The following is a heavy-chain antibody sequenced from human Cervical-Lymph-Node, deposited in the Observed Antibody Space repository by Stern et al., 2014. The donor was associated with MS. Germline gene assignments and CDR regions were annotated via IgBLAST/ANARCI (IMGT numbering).Heavy chain of an antibody. CDR2: ISGYNGNT. CDR3: ARDLGIISVAGTGIDYYYGMDV. J-gene: IGHJ6*02. D-gene: IGHD6-19*01. V-gene: IGHV1-18*01. Sequence: QLVQSGAEVKKPGASVKVSCKASGYTFTSYGISWVRQAPGQGLEWMGWISGYNGNTKYAQKLQGRVTMTTDTATTTAYMELRSLRSDDTAVYYCARDLGIISVAGTGIDYYYGMDVWGQGTTVTVSS. CDR1: GYTFTSYG.